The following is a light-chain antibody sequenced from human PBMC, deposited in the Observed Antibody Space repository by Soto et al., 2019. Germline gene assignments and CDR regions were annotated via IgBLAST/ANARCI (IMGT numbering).Light chain of an antibody. CDR3: KHYNSYSEA. J-gene: IGKJ1*01. V-gene: IGKV1-5*03. CDR1: QTISSW. CDR2: KAS. Sequence: DIQMTQSPSTLSVSVGDRVTITCRASQTISSWLAWYQQKPGKAPKLLIYKASTLKSGVPSRFSGSGSGTEFTLTISSLQPDDFATYYCKHYNSYSEAFGQGSKVDIX.